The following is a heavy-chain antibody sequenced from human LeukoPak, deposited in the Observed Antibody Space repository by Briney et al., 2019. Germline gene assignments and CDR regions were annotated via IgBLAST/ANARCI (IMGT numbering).Heavy chain of an antibody. V-gene: IGHV4-4*07. Sequence: SETLSLTCTVSGGSISSYYWSWIRQPAGKGLEWIGSIYYSGSTYYNPSLKSRVTISVDTSKNQFSLKLSSVTAADTAVYYCARVGLGGYDFWSGFSAPYYFDYWGQGTLVTVSS. J-gene: IGHJ4*02. CDR2: IYYSGST. CDR3: ARVGLGGYDFWSGFSAPYYFDY. D-gene: IGHD3-3*01. CDR1: GGSISSYY.